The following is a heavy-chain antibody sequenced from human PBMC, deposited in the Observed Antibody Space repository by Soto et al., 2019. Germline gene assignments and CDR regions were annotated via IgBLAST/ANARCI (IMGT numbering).Heavy chain of an antibody. J-gene: IGHJ6*02. CDR3: ARDLSGWPSYYYYYGMDV. Sequence: GASVKVSCKASGYTFTSYAMNWVRQAPGQGLEWMGWINTNTGNPTYAQGFTGRFVFSLDTSVSTAYLQIRSLKAEDTAVYYCARDLSGWPSYYYYYGMDVWGQGTTVTVSS. V-gene: IGHV7-4-1*01. CDR2: INTNTGNP. D-gene: IGHD6-19*01. CDR1: GYTFTSYA.